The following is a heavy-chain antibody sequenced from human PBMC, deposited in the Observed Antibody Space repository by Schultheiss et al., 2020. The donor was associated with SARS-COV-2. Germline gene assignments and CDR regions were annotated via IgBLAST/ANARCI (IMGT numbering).Heavy chain of an antibody. J-gene: IGHJ4*02. Sequence: GESLKISCVVSGLSLSSYAMHWVRQAPGKGLEWVSALSVIGDTIDYADSVKGRFTISRDNAKKTLYLQMNSLRGDDTAVYYCARDVSGKEDYWGQGTLVTVSS. CDR1: GLSLSSYA. V-gene: IGHV3-23*01. CDR3: ARDVSGKEDY. CDR2: LSVIGDTI. D-gene: IGHD3-16*01.